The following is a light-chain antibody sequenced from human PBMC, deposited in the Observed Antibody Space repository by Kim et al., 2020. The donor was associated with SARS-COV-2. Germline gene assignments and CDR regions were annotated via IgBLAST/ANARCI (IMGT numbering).Light chain of an antibody. J-gene: IGLJ3*02. Sequence: QSALTQPASVSGSPGQSSTISCTGTSSDVGGYNYVSWYQQHPGKAPKLMIYDVNKRPSGVSHRFSGSKSGNTASLTISGLQAEDEADYYCSSYTSSSTWVFGGGTQLTVL. CDR2: DVN. CDR1: SSDVGGYNY. CDR3: SSYTSSSTWV. V-gene: IGLV2-14*03.